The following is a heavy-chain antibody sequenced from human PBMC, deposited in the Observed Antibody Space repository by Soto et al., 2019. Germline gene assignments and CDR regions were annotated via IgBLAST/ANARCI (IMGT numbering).Heavy chain of an antibody. CDR1: GGSISSSSYY. D-gene: IGHD3-16*01. CDR2: IYYSGST. Sequence: SETLSLTCTVSGGSISSSSYYWGWIRQPPGKGLEWIGSIYYSGSTYYNPSLKSRVTISVDTSKNQFSLKLSSVTAADTAVYYCARHFGANYYYYYMDVWGKGTTVTVSS. CDR3: ARHFGANYYYYYMDV. J-gene: IGHJ6*03. V-gene: IGHV4-39*01.